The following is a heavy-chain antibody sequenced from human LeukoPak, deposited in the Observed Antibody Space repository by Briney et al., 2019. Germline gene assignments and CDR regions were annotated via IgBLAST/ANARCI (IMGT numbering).Heavy chain of an antibody. CDR2: IYYSGST. CDR1: GGSISSGDYY. J-gene: IGHJ5*02. Sequence: SETLSLTCTVSGGSISSGDYYWSWIRQPPGKGPEWIGYIYYSGSTYYNPSLKSRVTISVDTSKNQFSLKLSSVTAADTAVYYCARVGDDFWSGYHIALLFDPWGQGTLVTVSS. D-gene: IGHD3-3*01. V-gene: IGHV4-30-4*01. CDR3: ARVGDDFWSGYHIALLFDP.